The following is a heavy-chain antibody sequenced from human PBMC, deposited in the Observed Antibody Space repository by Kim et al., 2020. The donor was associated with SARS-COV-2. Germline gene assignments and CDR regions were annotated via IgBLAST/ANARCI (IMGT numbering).Heavy chain of an antibody. CDR1: GFTFSSYA. Sequence: GGSLRLSCAASGFTFSSYAMHWVRQAPGKGLEYVSAISSNGGSTYYANSVKGRFTISRDNSKNTLYLQMGSLRAEDMAVYYCAREEDDGDGGAFDIWGQG. CDR3: AREEDDGDGGAFDI. J-gene: IGHJ3*02. D-gene: IGHD4-17*01. V-gene: IGHV3-64*01. CDR2: ISSNGGST.